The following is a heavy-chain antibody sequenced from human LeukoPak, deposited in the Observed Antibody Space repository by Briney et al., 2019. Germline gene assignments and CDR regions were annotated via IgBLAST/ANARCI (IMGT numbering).Heavy chain of an antibody. CDR2: INPSGCST. CDR3: ARAIAVAGVDY. J-gene: IGHJ4*02. Sequence: ASVKVSCKASGYTFTSYYMHWVRQAPGQGLEWMGIINPSGCSTSYAQKVQGRVTMTADTSTSAVYMEVSSLRSEETAVYYCARAIAVAGVDYWGQGTLVTVSS. CDR1: GYTFTSYY. D-gene: IGHD6-19*01. V-gene: IGHV1-46*03.